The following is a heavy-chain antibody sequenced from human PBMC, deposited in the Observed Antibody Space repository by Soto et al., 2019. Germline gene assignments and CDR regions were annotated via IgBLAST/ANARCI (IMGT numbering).Heavy chain of an antibody. CDR1: GFTFSSYG. CDR3: AKDRQQLVLYYYYGMDV. J-gene: IGHJ6*02. CDR2: ISYDGSNK. D-gene: IGHD6-13*01. Sequence: GGSLRLSCAASGFTFSSYGMRWVRQAPGKGLEWVAVISYDGSNKYYADTVKGRFTISRDNSKNTLYLQMNSLRAEDTAVYYCAKDRQQLVLYYYYGMDVWGQGTTVTVS. V-gene: IGHV3-30*18.